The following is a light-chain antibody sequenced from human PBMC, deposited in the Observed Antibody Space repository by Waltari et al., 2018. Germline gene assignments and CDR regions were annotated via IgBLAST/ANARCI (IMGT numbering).Light chain of an antibody. CDR1: QSVSNN. J-gene: IGKJ1*01. CDR2: GAS. Sequence: ERVMTQSPAPLSVSPGERATLSCRASQSVSNNLAWYQQKPGQAPRLLIYGASTRATDIPARFSGSGSGTEFTLTISSLQSEDFAVYYCQQYNNWLWTFGQGTKVEVK. CDR3: QQYNNWLWT. V-gene: IGKV3-15*01.